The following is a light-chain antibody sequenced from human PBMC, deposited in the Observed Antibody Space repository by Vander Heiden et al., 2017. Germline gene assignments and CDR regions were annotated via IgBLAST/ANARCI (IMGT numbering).Light chain of an antibody. Sequence: QSALTQPRSVSGSPGQSVTISCTVTSSDAGGYNYVSLYHKHPVKAPILMIYDVSKRPSGVPVRFSGSESGNTASLTISGLPVEDDADYYCCSYAGSYTWVFGGGTTLTVL. CDR2: DVS. V-gene: IGLV2-11*01. J-gene: IGLJ3*02. CDR1: SSDAGGYNY. CDR3: CSYAGSYTWV.